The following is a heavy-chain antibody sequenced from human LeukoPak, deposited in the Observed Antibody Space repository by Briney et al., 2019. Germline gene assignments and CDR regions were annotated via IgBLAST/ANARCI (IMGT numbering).Heavy chain of an antibody. D-gene: IGHD2-2*02. CDR2: IYTSGST. V-gene: IGHV4-61*02. CDR1: GGSISSGYYY. CDR3: ARGIYTNRGRSYYYMDV. J-gene: IGHJ6*03. Sequence: SETLSLTCTVSGGSISSGYYYWSWIRQPAGKGLEWIGRIYTSGSTNYNPSLKSRVTISVDTSKNQFSLKLSSVTAADTAVYYCARGIYTNRGRSYYYMDVWGKGTTVTVSS.